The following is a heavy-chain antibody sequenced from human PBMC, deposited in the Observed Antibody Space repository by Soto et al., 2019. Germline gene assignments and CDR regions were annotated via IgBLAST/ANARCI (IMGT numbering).Heavy chain of an antibody. V-gene: IGHV4-31*03. J-gene: IGHJ6*03. CDR2: IYYSGST. CDR3: ASYYDFWSGPARTILYHYWDF. Sequence: SETLSLPCTVSGGSISNGGYYWSWNRQHPGKGLEWIGYIYYSGSTYYNPSLKRRVTISVDKSKNQFSLKLSSGTAADTAVYFCASYYDFWSGPARTILYHYWDFWGNGTPVTVSS. D-gene: IGHD3-3*01. CDR1: GGSISNGGYY.